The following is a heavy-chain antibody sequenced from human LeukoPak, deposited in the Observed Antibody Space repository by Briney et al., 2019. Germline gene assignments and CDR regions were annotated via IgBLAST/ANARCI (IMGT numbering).Heavy chain of an antibody. V-gene: IGHV1-8*03. J-gene: IGHJ4*02. CDR2: MNPNSGNT. D-gene: IGHD4-23*01. CDR3: ARAQDPLTTVVTPADY. Sequence: ASVKVSCKASGYTFTSYDINWVRQATGQGLEWMGWMNPNSGNTGYAQKFQGRVTITRNTSISTAYMELSSLRSEDTAVYYCARAQDPLTTVVTPADYWGQGTLVTVSS. CDR1: GYTFTSYD.